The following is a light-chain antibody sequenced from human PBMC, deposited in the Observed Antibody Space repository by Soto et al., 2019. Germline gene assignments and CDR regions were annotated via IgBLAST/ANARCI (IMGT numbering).Light chain of an antibody. Sequence: IVFTMSPCTLSLSKGERATLSCRASQSVSSSDLAWFQQKPGQAPRLLIYGASSRATGIPHRFSGSGSGTDFTLTINRLEPEDFAVFYCQQYGRFPITFGQGTRLEIK. CDR2: GAS. V-gene: IGKV3-20*01. J-gene: IGKJ5*01. CDR1: QSVSSSD. CDR3: QQYGRFPIT.